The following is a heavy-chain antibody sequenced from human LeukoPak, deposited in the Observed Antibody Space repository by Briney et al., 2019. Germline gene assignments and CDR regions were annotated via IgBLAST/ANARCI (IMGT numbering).Heavy chain of an antibody. CDR2: ITPNTGGT. Sequence: ASVKVSCKASGYTFTDYYMHWVRQAPGQGLEWVGRITPNTGGTNYAQRFQGRVTLTRDTSITTAYMELSSLRSDDTAIYYCACLYQWQVSYYSHGMDVWGQGTTVTVSS. J-gene: IGHJ6*02. CDR3: ACLYQWQVSYYSHGMDV. D-gene: IGHD6-19*01. V-gene: IGHV1-2*06. CDR1: GYTFTDYY.